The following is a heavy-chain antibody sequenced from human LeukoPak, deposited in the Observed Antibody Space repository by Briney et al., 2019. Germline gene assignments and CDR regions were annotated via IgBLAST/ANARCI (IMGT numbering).Heavy chain of an antibody. J-gene: IGHJ3*02. Sequence: SQTLSLTCTVSGGSISSGGYYWSWIRQHPGKGLEWIGYIYYSGSTYYNPSLKSRVTISVDTSKNQFSLKLSSVTAADTAVYYCARERTGAFDIWGQGTMVTVSS. CDR3: ARERTGAFDI. CDR2: IYYSGST. D-gene: IGHD1/OR15-1a*01. V-gene: IGHV4-31*03. CDR1: GGSISSGGYY.